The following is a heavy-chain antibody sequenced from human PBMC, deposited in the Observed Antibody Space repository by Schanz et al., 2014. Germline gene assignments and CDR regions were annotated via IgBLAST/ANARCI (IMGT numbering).Heavy chain of an antibody. Sequence: EVQLVQSGGGLVQPGGSLRLSCAASGFTFSRYWMQWVRQAPGKGLVWVSRIYMDGSGRDYGDSVKGRFTTSRDNGKKSMYLQMNSLRAEDTAVYYCARLDSSSWYPRYWGQGTLVTVSS. CDR3: ARLDSSSWYPRY. CDR2: IYMDGSGR. D-gene: IGHD6-13*01. CDR1: GFTFSRYW. J-gene: IGHJ4*02. V-gene: IGHV3-74*01.